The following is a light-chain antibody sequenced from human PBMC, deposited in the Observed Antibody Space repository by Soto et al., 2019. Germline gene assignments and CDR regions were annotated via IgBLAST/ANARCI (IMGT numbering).Light chain of an antibody. J-gene: IGKJ4*01. Sequence: IVLTQSPASLSLSPGERATLSCGASHTIASVYLAWYQHKPGLAPRLLISDTSIRATGNPDRFTGSGSGTYFTLTTSRLEPEDFAVYDWQEYDTSLTFGGGSKVEIK. CDR2: DTS. CDR3: QEYDTSLT. V-gene: IGKV3D-20*01. CDR1: HTIASVY.